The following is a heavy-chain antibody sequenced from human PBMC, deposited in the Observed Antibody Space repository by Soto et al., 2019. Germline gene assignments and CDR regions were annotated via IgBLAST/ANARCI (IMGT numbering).Heavy chain of an antibody. Sequence: LRLSCAASGFTFTNYAMGWVRQAPGKGLEWVSVVSSGGSTYYADSVTGRFTVSRDNSKNTLSLQMNSLRAEDTAVYYCAKRRGAGGHFDYWGQGALVTVSS. CDR3: AKRRGAGGHFDY. V-gene: IGHV3-23*01. CDR1: GFTFTNYA. J-gene: IGHJ4*02. D-gene: IGHD2-15*01. CDR2: VSSGGST.